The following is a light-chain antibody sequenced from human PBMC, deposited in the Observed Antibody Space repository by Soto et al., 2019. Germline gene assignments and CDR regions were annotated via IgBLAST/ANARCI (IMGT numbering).Light chain of an antibody. Sequence: EIVLTQSPGTLSLSPGERATLSCRASQSVSNNYLAWYQQKPGQAPRLLIYVASTRATGIPARFSGSGSGTEFTLTISSLQSEDFAVYYCQQYNNWPLTFGPGTKVDIK. CDR3: QQYNNWPLT. V-gene: IGKV3-15*01. CDR2: VAS. CDR1: QSVSNN. J-gene: IGKJ3*01.